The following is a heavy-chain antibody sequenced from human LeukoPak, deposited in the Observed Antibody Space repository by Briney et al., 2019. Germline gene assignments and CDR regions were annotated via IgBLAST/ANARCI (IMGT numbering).Heavy chain of an antibody. Sequence: ASVKVSCKASGYTFTGYYMHWVRQAPGQGLEWMGWINPNSGGTNYAQKFQGRVTMTRDTSISTAYMELSSLRSEDTAVYYCARDVGITIFGVDYYYGMDVWGQGTTVTVPS. CDR3: ARDVGITIFGVDYYYGMDV. CDR1: GYTFTGYY. CDR2: INPNSGGT. V-gene: IGHV1-2*02. J-gene: IGHJ6*02. D-gene: IGHD3-3*01.